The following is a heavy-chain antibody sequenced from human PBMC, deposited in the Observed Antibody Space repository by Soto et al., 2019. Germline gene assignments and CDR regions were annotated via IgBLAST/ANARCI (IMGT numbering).Heavy chain of an antibody. Sequence: GGSLRLSCAASGFTFSSYWMSWVRQAPGKGLEWVANIKQDGSEKYYVDSVKGRFTISRDNAKNSLYLQMNSLRAEDTAVYYYARTVTPHHYYYYMDVWGKGTTVTVSS. CDR3: ARTVTPHHYYYYMDV. D-gene: IGHD4-17*01. J-gene: IGHJ6*03. CDR1: GFTFSSYW. V-gene: IGHV3-7*01. CDR2: IKQDGSEK.